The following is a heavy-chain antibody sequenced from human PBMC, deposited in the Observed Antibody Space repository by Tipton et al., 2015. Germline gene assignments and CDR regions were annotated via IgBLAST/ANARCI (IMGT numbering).Heavy chain of an antibody. J-gene: IGHJ4*02. V-gene: IGHV1-18*01. CDR2: ISAYSGNT. D-gene: IGHD2-8*01. CDR3: ARLTVMVSGPPDY. Sequence: QVQLVQSGAEVKKPGASVKVSCKASGYIRSNYGLSWVRQAPGQGLEWMGWISAYSGNTNYAEKFQGRVTMTTDTSTSTAYMELRSLRSDDTAVYYCARLTVMVSGPPDYWGQGILVTVSS. CDR1: GYIRSNYG.